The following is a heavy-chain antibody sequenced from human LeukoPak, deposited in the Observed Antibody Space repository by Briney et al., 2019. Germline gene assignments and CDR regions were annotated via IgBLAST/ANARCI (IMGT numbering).Heavy chain of an antibody. Sequence: GASVKVSCKASGYTFTSYYMHWVRQAPGQGLEWMGIINPSGGSTSYAQKFQGRVTMTRDTSTSTVYMELSSLRSEDTAVYYCARDHKGDSGYDLPNDYWGQGTLVTVSS. CDR1: GYTFTSYY. CDR2: INPSGGST. J-gene: IGHJ4*02. V-gene: IGHV1-46*01. D-gene: IGHD5-12*01. CDR3: ARDHKGDSGYDLPNDY.